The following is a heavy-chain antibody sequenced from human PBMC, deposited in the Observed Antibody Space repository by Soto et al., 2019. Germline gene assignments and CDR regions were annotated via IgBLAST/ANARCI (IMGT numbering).Heavy chain of an antibody. Sequence: GASVKVSCKASGYTFTSYAMHWVRQAPGQRLEWMGWINAGNGNTKYSQKFQGRVTITRDTSASTAYMELSSLRSEDTAVYYCARDSRYCSSTSCQDANYYYYGMDVWGQGTTVTVSS. J-gene: IGHJ6*02. V-gene: IGHV1-3*01. CDR1: GYTFTSYA. CDR3: ARDSRYCSSTSCQDANYYYYGMDV. D-gene: IGHD2-2*01. CDR2: INAGNGNT.